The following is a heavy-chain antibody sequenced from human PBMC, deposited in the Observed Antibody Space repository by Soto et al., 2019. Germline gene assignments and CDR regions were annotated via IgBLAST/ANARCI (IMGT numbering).Heavy chain of an antibody. Sequence: QVQLQESGPGLVKSSQTLSLTCTVSGGSISSGGSYWSWIRQRPGKGREWIGYIFYSDSFYYTPSLKGRVVILAATSKNQFTLKLSSVTDADTAVYYCARAPETPPIFGVVRPYFFDFWGQGTLVTVSS. CDR3: ARAPETPPIFGVVRPYFFDF. CDR1: GGSISSGGSY. D-gene: IGHD3-3*01. J-gene: IGHJ4*02. CDR2: IFYSDSF. V-gene: IGHV4-31*03.